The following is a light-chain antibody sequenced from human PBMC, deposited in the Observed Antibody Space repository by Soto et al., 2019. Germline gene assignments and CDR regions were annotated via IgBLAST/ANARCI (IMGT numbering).Light chain of an antibody. CDR1: KLGDNY. Sequence: SYELTQPPSVSVSPGQTASITCSGDKLGDNYACWYQQKPGQSPVLVIYQDSKLPSGIPERFSGANSWNTATLTISGTQAMDEADYYCQAWDSSTGVVFGGGTKLTVL. V-gene: IGLV3-1*01. J-gene: IGLJ2*01. CDR2: QDS. CDR3: QAWDSSTGVV.